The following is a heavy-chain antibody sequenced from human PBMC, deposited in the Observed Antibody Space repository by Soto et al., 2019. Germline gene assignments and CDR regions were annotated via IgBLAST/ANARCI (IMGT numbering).Heavy chain of an antibody. V-gene: IGHV3-30-3*01. Sequence: PGGSLRLSCAASGFTFSSYAMHWVRQAPGKGLEWVAVISYDGSNKYYADSVKGRFTISRDNSKNTLYLQMNSLRAEDTAVYYCASLSSIAARPVDYWGQGTLVTVSS. D-gene: IGHD6-6*01. J-gene: IGHJ4*02. CDR3: ASLSSIAARPVDY. CDR1: GFTFSSYA. CDR2: ISYDGSNK.